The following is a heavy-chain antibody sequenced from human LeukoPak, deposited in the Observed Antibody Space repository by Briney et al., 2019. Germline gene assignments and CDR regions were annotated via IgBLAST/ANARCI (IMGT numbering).Heavy chain of an antibody. Sequence: GASVKVSCKASGYTFTGYYMHWVRQAPGQGLEWMGWINPNSGGTNYARKFQGRVTMTRDTSISTAYMELSRLRSDDTAVYYCARSHTMIVVAAGYWGQGTLVTVSS. CDR3: ARSHTMIVVAAGY. D-gene: IGHD3-22*01. V-gene: IGHV1-2*02. J-gene: IGHJ4*02. CDR2: INPNSGGT. CDR1: GYTFTGYY.